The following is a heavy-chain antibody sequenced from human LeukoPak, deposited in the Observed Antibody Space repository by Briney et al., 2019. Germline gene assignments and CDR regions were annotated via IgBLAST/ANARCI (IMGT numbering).Heavy chain of an antibody. CDR1: GYTFTNYD. J-gene: IGHJ4*02. CDR2: MNPNSGNT. D-gene: IGHD5-18*01. CDR3: TRGDGYSYRKGVDRFGH. Sequence: ASVKVSCKASGYTFTNYDINWVRQATGQGLEWMGWMNPNSGNTGYAQKFQGRVTMTRNTSISTAYMELSSLRSEDTAVYYCTRGDGYSYRKGVDRFGHWGQGTLVTVSS. V-gene: IGHV1-8*01.